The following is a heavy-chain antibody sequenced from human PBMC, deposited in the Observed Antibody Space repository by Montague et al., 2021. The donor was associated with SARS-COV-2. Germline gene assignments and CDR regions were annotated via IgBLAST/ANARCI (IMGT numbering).Heavy chain of an antibody. D-gene: IGHD2-21*01. CDR2: ISSNGGGSTK. CDR1: GFIFSRYD. CDR3: ARDRDWDDWCGMDV. J-gene: IGHJ6*02. V-gene: IGHV3-48*03. Sequence: SLSLSCAASGFIFSRYDMTWVRQAPGKGLEWISYISSNGGGSTKPYTDTVKGRFTISRDNAKNSLYLQMNSLKVEDTSIYYCARDRDWDDWCGMDVWGQGTTVTVSS.